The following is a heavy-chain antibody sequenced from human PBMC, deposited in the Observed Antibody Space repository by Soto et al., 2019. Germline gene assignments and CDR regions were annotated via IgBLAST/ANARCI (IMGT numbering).Heavy chain of an antibody. J-gene: IGHJ4*02. CDR1: GFTFSSYA. Sequence: QVQLVESGGGVVQPGRSLRLSCAASGFTFSSYAMHCVRQAPGKGLEWVAVISYEGSDKYYADSVKGRFTISRDNSKNTLNLQMNSLRAEDTAVYYCAKALGELSPESYDYWGQGTLITVSS. D-gene: IGHD3-16*02. CDR2: ISYEGSDK. CDR3: AKALGELSPESYDY. V-gene: IGHV3-30*18.